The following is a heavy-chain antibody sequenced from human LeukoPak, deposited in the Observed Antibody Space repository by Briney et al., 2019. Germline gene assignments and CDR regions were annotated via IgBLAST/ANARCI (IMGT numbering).Heavy chain of an antibody. D-gene: IGHD4-17*01. Sequence: ASVRVSCKASGYTFTNYYIHWVRQAPGHGLEWMGWINHNRGDTNYAQKFQGRVTMTRDTSISTAFMELTRLTSDDTAVYYCTRDLLGFATTPLSDWGQGTLVTVSS. V-gene: IGHV1-2*02. CDR3: TRDLLGFATTPLSD. J-gene: IGHJ4*02. CDR1: GYTFTNYY. CDR2: INHNRGDT.